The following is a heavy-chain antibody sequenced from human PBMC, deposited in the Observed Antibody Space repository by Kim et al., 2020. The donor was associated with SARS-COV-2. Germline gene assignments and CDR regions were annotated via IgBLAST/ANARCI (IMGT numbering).Heavy chain of an antibody. CDR1: GYTFTGYF. CDR3: ARDRLWVSYGGDAYFDY. D-gene: IGHD2-21*02. Sequence: ASVKVSCKASGYTFTGYFMHWVRQAPGQGLEWMGWINPNSGRTNYAQKFQGWVTMSMNTSISTAYMELSRLRSDDTAVYYCARDRLWVSYGGDAYFDYWGQGTLVTVSS. J-gene: IGHJ4*02. CDR2: INPNSGRT. V-gene: IGHV1-2*04.